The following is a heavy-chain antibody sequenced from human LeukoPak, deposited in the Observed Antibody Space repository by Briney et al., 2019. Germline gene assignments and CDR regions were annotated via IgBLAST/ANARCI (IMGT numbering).Heavy chain of an antibody. CDR1: GGSISSYY. CDR2: IYYSGST. CDR3: ARFTPQGYGWGGYNRFDP. J-gene: IGHJ5*02. D-gene: IGHD3-16*01. Sequence: PSETLSLTCTVSGGSISSYYWNWIRQPPGKGLEWIGYIYYSGSTNYNPSLKRRVTISVDTSKNQFSLNLTSVTAADTAVYYCARFTPQGYGWGGYNRFDPWGQGTLVTVSS. V-gene: IGHV4-59*01.